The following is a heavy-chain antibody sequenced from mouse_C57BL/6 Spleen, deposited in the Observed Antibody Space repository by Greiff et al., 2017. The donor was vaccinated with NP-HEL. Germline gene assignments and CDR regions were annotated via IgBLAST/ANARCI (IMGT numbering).Heavy chain of an antibody. D-gene: IGHD2-4*01. CDR3: VYDYDDAMDY. CDR1: GYTFTSYW. CDR2: IDPSDSET. V-gene: IGHV1-52*01. Sequence: QVQLQQPGAELVRPGSSVKLSCKASGYTFTSYWMHWVKQRPIQGLEWIGNIDPSDSETHYNQKFKDKATLTVDKSSSTAYMQLSSLTSEDSAVYYCVYDYDDAMDYWGQGTSVTVSS. J-gene: IGHJ4*01.